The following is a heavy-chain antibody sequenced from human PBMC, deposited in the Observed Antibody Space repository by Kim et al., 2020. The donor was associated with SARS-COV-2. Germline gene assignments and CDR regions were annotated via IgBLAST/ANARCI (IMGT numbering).Heavy chain of an antibody. V-gene: IGHV3-23*01. CDR1: GFTFSNYA. CDR3: AKVLNLTDGRGMDA. CDR2: MSGGGGST. D-gene: IGHD3-9*01. J-gene: IGHJ6*02. Sequence: VGSLRLSCVASGFTFSNYAMSWVRQAPGKGLEWVSTMSGGGGSTYYAASVKGRFTISRDYSKNTLYLQMNTLGADDTAIYYCAKVLNLTDGRGMDAWGQGTTVAGSS.